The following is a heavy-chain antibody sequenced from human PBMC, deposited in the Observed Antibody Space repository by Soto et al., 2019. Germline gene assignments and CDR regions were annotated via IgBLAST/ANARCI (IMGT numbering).Heavy chain of an antibody. CDR3: ARPCYDGSGSYYYYYGMDV. Sequence: GASVKVSCKASGYTFTSYAMHWVRQAPGQRLEWMGWINAGNGNTKYSQKFQGRVTITRDTSASTAYMELSSLRSEDTAVYYCARPCYDGSGSYYYYYGMDVWGHGTTVTVSS. J-gene: IGHJ6*02. V-gene: IGHV1-3*01. D-gene: IGHD3-10*01. CDR1: GYTFTSYA. CDR2: INAGNGNT.